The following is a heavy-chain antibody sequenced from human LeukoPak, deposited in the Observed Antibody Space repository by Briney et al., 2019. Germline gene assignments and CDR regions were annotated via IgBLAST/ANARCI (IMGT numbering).Heavy chain of an antibody. CDR3: VRRTSGSYSDY. V-gene: IGHV4-39*01. D-gene: IGHD1-26*01. J-gene: IGHJ4*02. CDR2: IYYSGST. Sequence: SETLSLTCTVSGGSISSSSYYWGWIRQPPGKGLEWVGTIYYSGSTYYNPSLKSRVTISVDTSKNQFSLKLNSVTAADTAVYYCVRRTSGSYSDYWGQGTLVTVSS. CDR1: GGSISSSSYY.